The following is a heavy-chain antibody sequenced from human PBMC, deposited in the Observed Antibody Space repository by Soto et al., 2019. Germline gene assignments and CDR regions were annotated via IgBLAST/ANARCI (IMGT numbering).Heavy chain of an antibody. CDR3: AAPACAAAWCAPSHNLDH. Sequence: QVQLVQSGAEVKKPESSVKVSCKTSGGTFGRHVISWVRQAPGQGPEWMGKINPLSVIPDYAQKFQDRVTFTADTDSSTAYMELSSLISDDTAVYYCAAPACAAAWCAPSHNLDHWGQGTLVTVSS. J-gene: IGHJ4*02. CDR1: GGTFGRHV. CDR2: INPLSVIP. D-gene: IGHD2-2*01. V-gene: IGHV1-69*09.